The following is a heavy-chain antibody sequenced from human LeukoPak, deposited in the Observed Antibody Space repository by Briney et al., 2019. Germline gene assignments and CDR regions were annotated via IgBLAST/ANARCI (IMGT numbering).Heavy chain of an antibody. CDR3: ARGSGGYDILTGYYTDAFDI. Sequence: SETLSLTCTASGGSISSYYWSWIRQPPGKGLEWIGYIYYSGSTNYNPSLKSRVTISVDTSKNQFSLKLSSVTAADTAVYYCARGSGGYDILTGYYTDAFDIWGQRTMVTVSS. J-gene: IGHJ3*02. CDR2: IYYSGST. D-gene: IGHD3-9*01. V-gene: IGHV4-59*01. CDR1: GGSISSYY.